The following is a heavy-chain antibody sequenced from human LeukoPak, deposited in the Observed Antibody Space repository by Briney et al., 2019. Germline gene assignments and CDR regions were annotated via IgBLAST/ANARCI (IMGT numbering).Heavy chain of an antibody. CDR2: IYYSGST. V-gene: IGHV4-39*07. CDR1: GGSISSSSYY. CDR3: ARDPLDYGSGEFDY. D-gene: IGHD3-10*01. Sequence: SETLSLTCTVSGGSISSSSYYWGWIRQPPGKGLEWIGSIYYSGSTYYNPSLKSRVTISVDTSKNQFSLKLSSVTAADTAVYYCARDPLDYGSGEFDYWGQGTLVTVSS. J-gene: IGHJ4*02.